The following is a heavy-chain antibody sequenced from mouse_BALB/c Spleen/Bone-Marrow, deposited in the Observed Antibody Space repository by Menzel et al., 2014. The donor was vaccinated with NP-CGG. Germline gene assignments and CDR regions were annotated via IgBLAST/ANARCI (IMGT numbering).Heavy chain of an antibody. CDR1: GFTFSTYA. Sequence: EVMLVESGGGLAKPGGSLQLSCAASGFTFSTYAMSWVRQTPEKRLEWVATISSSGSYTYYPDSVKGRFTISRDNAENTLYLQMSSLRSEDTAMFYCSRLRMITTYFDVWGAGTTVTVSS. V-gene: IGHV5-9-1*01. J-gene: IGHJ1*01. CDR2: ISSSGSYT. CDR3: SRLRMITTYFDV. D-gene: IGHD2-4*01.